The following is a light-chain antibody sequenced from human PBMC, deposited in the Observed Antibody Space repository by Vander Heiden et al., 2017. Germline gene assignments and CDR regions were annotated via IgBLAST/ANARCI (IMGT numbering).Light chain of an antibody. V-gene: IGKV1-39*01. Sequence: DVQMTQSPSTLSVSLGDRVTISCRASQSFSSYLNWYQQKPGKAPKLLIYAASSLQSGIPSRFSGSGSGTDFTLTISSLQPEDFATYFCQQSYSTPLTFGGGTKVEIK. J-gene: IGKJ4*01. CDR1: QSFSSY. CDR3: QQSYSTPLT. CDR2: AAS.